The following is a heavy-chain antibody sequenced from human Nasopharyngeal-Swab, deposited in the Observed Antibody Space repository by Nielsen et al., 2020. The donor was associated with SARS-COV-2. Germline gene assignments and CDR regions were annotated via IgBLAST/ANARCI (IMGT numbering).Heavy chain of an antibody. Sequence: GSLRLSCAVSGGSISSSNWWSWVRQPPGKGLEWIGEIYHSGSTNYNPSLKSRVTISVDKSKNQFSLKLSSVTAADTAVYYCASFYYGSSGSVGAFDIWGQGTMVTVSS. V-gene: IGHV4-4*02. D-gene: IGHD3-22*01. J-gene: IGHJ3*02. CDR3: ASFYYGSSGSVGAFDI. CDR1: GGSISSSNW. CDR2: IYHSGST.